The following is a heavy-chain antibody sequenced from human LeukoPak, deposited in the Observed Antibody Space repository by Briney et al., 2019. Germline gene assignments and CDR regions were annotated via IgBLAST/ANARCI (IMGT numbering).Heavy chain of an antibody. V-gene: IGHV4-39*01. CDR2: INYNGRT. Sequence: SETLSLTCTVSGDSISNINYYWGWIRQPPGKGLEWIALINYNGRTFNNPSLKSRVAISIDTSNNQFSLKLTSVTAADTAVYYCARALVTYDSSGYTDYYFDYWGQGTLVTVSS. CDR1: GDSISNINYY. CDR3: ARALVTYDSSGYTDYYFDY. J-gene: IGHJ4*02. D-gene: IGHD3-22*01.